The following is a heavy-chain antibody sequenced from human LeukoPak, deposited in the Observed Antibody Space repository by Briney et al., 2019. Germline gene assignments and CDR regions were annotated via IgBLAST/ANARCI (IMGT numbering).Heavy chain of an antibody. D-gene: IGHD5-18*01. CDR2: IYYSGST. CDR1: GGSISSYY. Sequence: SETLSLTCTVSGGSISSYYWSWIRQPPGKGLEWIGYIYYSGSTNYNPSLKSRVTISVDTSKNQFSLKLSSVTAADTAVYYCARVAHDTADIDYWGQGTLVTVSS. V-gene: IGHV4-59*01. CDR3: ARVAHDTADIDY. J-gene: IGHJ4*02.